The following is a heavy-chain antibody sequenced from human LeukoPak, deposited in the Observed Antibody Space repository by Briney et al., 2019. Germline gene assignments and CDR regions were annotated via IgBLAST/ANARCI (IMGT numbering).Heavy chain of an antibody. J-gene: IGHJ4*02. CDR2: ISPNTGGT. CDR1: EYTFTDYY. Sequence: RASVKVSCKASEYTFTDYYIHWIQQAPGQGLEWMGRISPNTGGTDHAQEFRDKITMTRDTSISTAYIELSRLISDDTAVYYCARGGRSGYRYFDYWGQGTLVTVSS. V-gene: IGHV1-2*06. CDR3: ARGGRSGYRYFDY. D-gene: IGHD5-18*01.